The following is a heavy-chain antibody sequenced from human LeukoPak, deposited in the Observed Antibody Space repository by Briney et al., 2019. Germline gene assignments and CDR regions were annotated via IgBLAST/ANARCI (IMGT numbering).Heavy chain of an antibody. CDR2: INHSGST. D-gene: IGHD4-17*01. CDR1: GGSFSGYY. V-gene: IGHV4-34*01. J-gene: IGHJ4*02. Sequence: PSETLSLTCAVYGGSFSGYYWSWIRQPPGKGLEWIGEINHSGSTNYNPSLKSRVTISVDTSKNQFSLKLSSVTAADTAVYYCARGFYGDYLPNFDYWGQGTLVTVSS. CDR3: ARGFYGDYLPNFDY.